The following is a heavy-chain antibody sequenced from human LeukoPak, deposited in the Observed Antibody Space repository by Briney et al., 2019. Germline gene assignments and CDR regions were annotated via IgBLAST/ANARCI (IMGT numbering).Heavy chain of an antibody. Sequence: TGGSLRLSCAASGFTFDDYAMHWVRQAPGKGLEWVSLISGDGGSTYYADSVKGRFTISRDNSKNSLYLQMNSLRTEDTALYYCAKDRDVLLWFGELLIHGMDVWGQGTTVTVSS. J-gene: IGHJ6*02. D-gene: IGHD3-10*01. V-gene: IGHV3-43*02. CDR1: GFTFDDYA. CDR2: ISGDGGST. CDR3: AKDRDVLLWFGELLIHGMDV.